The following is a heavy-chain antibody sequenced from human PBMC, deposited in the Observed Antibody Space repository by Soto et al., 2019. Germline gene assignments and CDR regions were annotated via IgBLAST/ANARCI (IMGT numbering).Heavy chain of an antibody. Sequence: ASVKVSCKASGGNFSRNGISWVRQVPGQGLEWMGGIIPMFGTTNYAHKFRGRVTVTADESTSTDYMEFSSLRFEDTAVYYCARASGSSWYNWFDPSGQGTLVTVSS. CDR3: ARASGSSWYNWFDP. J-gene: IGHJ5*02. V-gene: IGHV1-69*13. CDR1: GGNFSRNG. CDR2: IIPMFGTT. D-gene: IGHD6-13*01.